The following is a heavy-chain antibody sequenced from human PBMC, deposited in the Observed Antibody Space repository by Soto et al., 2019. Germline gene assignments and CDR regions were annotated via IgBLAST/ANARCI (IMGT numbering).Heavy chain of an antibody. CDR1: GLTFSNAW. CDR2: IKSKTDGGTT. CDR3: TTGRDGYNTAPRN. J-gene: IGHJ4*02. Sequence: PXPSVTLSRSSSGLTFSNAWLSSVRPPPGKGLEWVGRIKSKTDGGTTDYAAPVKGRFTISRDDSKNTLYLQMNSLKTEDTAVYYCTTGRDGYNTAPRNWAQGTLLTIPS. V-gene: IGHV3-15*01. D-gene: IGHD5-12*01.